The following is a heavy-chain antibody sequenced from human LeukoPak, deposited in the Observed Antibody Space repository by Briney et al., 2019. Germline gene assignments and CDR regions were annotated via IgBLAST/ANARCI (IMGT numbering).Heavy chain of an antibody. CDR2: ISGSGGST. J-gene: IGHJ4*02. V-gene: IGHV3-23*01. D-gene: IGHD1-1*01. CDR3: AKKTNSFDY. Sequence: SGGSLRLSCAASEFTFSSYAMSWVRQAPGKGLEWFSAISGSGGSTYYADSVKGRFTISRDNYKNTLYLQMNSLRAEDTAIYYCAKKTNSFDYWGQGTLVTVSS. CDR1: EFTFSSYA.